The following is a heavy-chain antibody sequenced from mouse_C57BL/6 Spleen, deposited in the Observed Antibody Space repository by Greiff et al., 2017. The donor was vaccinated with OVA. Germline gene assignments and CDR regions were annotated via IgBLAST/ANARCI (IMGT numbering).Heavy chain of an antibody. D-gene: IGHD2-1*01. CDR3: ARQDLLSYAMDY. V-gene: IGHV5-6*02. CDR2: ISSGGSYT. J-gene: IGHJ4*01. Sequence: DVKLVESGGDLVKPGGSLKLSCAASGFTFSSYGMSWVRQTPDKRLEWVATISSGGSYTYYPDSVKGRFTISRDNAKNTLYLQMSSLKSEDTAMYYCARQDLLSYAMDYWGQGTSVTVSS. CDR1: GFTFSSYG.